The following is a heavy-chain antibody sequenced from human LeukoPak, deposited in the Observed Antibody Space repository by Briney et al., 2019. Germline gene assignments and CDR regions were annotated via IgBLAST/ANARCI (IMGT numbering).Heavy chain of an antibody. CDR3: ATDHGVVPPGSYYYYGMDV. Sequence: ASVKVSCKVSGYTLTELSMHWVRQAPGKGLEWMGGFDPEDGETIYAQKFQGRVTMTEDTSTDTAYMELSSLRSEDTAVYYCATDHGVVPPGSYYYYGMDVWGQGTTVTVSS. CDR1: GYTLTELS. CDR2: FDPEDGET. J-gene: IGHJ6*02. V-gene: IGHV1-24*01. D-gene: IGHD2-2*01.